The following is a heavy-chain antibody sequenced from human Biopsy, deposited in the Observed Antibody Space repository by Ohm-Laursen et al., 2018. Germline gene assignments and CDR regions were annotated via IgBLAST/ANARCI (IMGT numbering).Heavy chain of an antibody. Sequence: ASVNVSCKVSGYTLVELSIHWVRQAPGKGLEWMVMSDPEDGQTIYAQNFQGRLTMTDDTSTDTAYMELSSLRSDDTAVYFCATDMGGREIPNYYAFDLWGQGTKVTVSS. V-gene: IGHV1-24*01. J-gene: IGHJ3*01. CDR3: ATDMGGREIPNYYAFDL. CDR1: GYTLVELS. D-gene: IGHD3-22*01. CDR2: SDPEDGQT.